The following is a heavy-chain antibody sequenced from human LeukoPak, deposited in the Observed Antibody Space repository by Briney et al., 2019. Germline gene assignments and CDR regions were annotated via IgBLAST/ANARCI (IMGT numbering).Heavy chain of an antibody. Sequence: ASVKVSCKASGYTFTGYYMHWVRQAPGQGLEWMGWINPNSGGTNYAQKFQGRVTMTRDMSTSTVYMELSSLRSEDTAVYYCARDPYGSGSYPDYWGQGTLVTVSS. J-gene: IGHJ4*02. CDR3: ARDPYGSGSYPDY. CDR2: INPNSGGT. CDR1: GYTFTGYY. V-gene: IGHV1-2*02. D-gene: IGHD3-10*01.